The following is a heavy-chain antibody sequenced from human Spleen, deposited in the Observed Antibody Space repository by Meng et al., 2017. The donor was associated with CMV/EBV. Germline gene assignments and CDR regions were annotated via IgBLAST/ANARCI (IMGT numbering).Heavy chain of an antibody. J-gene: IGHJ4*02. CDR2: INHSGST. CDR3: ARIGVSYDFWSGYSPFEY. V-gene: IGHV4-34*01. D-gene: IGHD3-3*01. Sequence: SETLSLTCAVYGGSFSGYYWSWIRQPPGKGLEWIGEINHSGSTNYNPSLKSRVTISVDTSKNQFSLKLSSVTAADTAVYYCARIGVSYDFWSGYSPFEYWGQGTLVTVSS. CDR1: GGSFSGYY.